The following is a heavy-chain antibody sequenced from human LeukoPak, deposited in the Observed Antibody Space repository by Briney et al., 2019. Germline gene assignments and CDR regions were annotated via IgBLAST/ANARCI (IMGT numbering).Heavy chain of an antibody. CDR1: GYTFTGYY. D-gene: IGHD4-17*01. V-gene: IGHV1-2*02. CDR3: ARSLRQIWFFSAGQDPFDI. CDR2: INPNSGGT. Sequence: GASVKVSCKASGYTFTGYYMHWVRQAPGQGLEWMGWINPNSGGTNYAQKFQGRVTMTRDTSISTAYMELSRLRSDDTAVYFCARSLRQIWFFSAGQDPFDIWGQGTMVTVSS. J-gene: IGHJ3*02.